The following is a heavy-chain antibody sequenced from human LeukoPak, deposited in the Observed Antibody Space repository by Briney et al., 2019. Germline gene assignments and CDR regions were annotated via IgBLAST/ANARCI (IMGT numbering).Heavy chain of an antibody. CDR2: IYYSGST. D-gene: IGHD3-22*01. Sequence: PSETLSLTCTVSGGSISRSRYYWGWIRQPPGKGLEWIGSIYYSGSTYYNPSLKSRVTTSVDTSKNQFSLKLSSVTAADTAVYYCARGTYYYDSSGYHDAFDIWGQGTMVTVSS. CDR1: GGSISRSRYY. CDR3: ARGTYYYDSSGYHDAFDI. V-gene: IGHV4-39*07. J-gene: IGHJ3*02.